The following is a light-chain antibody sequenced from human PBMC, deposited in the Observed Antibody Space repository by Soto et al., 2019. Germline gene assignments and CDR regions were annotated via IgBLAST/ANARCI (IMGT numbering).Light chain of an antibody. CDR3: QQYTAYPWT. J-gene: IGKJ1*01. CDR2: KAS. Sequence: DIQMTQSPSTLSASVGDRVTITCRASQSISSWLAWYQQRPGKAPKLLIYKASNLESGVPSRFSGSGSGTELTLTISSLHPDDFATYYCQQYTAYPWTFGPGNKVEIK. CDR1: QSISSW. V-gene: IGKV1-5*03.